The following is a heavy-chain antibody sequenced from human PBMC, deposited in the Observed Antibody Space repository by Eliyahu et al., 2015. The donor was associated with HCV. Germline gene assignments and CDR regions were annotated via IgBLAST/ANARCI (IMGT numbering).Heavy chain of an antibody. D-gene: IGHD3-9*01. CDR3: AKSRDILTASDAFDI. CDR2: ISASGGGT. Sequence: EVQMLESGGGLVEPGGSLRLSCAVSGFTFXPYALSWVRRAPGKGLEWVSSISASGGGTDYADSVRGRFTISRDNSRNTVYLQMNTLRAEDTAVYFCAKSRDILTASDAFDIWGQGTMVTVSS. CDR1: GFTFXPYA. V-gene: IGHV3-23*01. J-gene: IGHJ3*02.